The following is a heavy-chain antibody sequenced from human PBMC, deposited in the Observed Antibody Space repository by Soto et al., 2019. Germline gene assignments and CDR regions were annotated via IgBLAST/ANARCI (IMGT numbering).Heavy chain of an antibody. D-gene: IGHD3-10*01. V-gene: IGHV4-34*01. CDR2: INHSGST. Sequence: SETLSLTCAVYGGSFSGYYWSWIRQPPGKGLEWIGEINHSGSTNYNPSLKSRVTISVDTSKNQFSLKLSSVTAADTAVYYCARGVTMVRGVITRGLNFDYWGQGTLVTVSS. J-gene: IGHJ4*02. CDR1: GGSFSGYY. CDR3: ARGVTMVRGVITRGLNFDY.